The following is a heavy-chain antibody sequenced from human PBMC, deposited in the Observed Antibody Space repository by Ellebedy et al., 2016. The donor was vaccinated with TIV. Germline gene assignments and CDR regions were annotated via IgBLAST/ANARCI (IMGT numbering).Heavy chain of an antibody. Sequence: ASVKVSCKVSGYTLTDLSMHWVRQAPGKGLEWMGGFDPEDGETIYAQKFQGRVTMTTDTSTSTAYMELRSLRSDDTAVYYCARGLSPATMSPEDYWGQGTLVTVSS. D-gene: IGHD5-12*01. V-gene: IGHV1-24*01. CDR2: FDPEDGET. CDR3: ARGLSPATMSPEDY. J-gene: IGHJ4*02. CDR1: GYTLTDLS.